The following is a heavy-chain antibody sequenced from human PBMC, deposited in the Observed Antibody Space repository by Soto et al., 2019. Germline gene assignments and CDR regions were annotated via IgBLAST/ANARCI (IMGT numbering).Heavy chain of an antibody. CDR2: IYYSGST. J-gene: IGHJ1*01. V-gene: IGHV4-59*01. CDR1: GGSISSYY. D-gene: IGHD3-22*01. Sequence: SETLSLTCTVSGGSISSYYWSWIRQPPGKGLEWIGYIYYSGSTNYNPSLKSRVTISVDTSKNQFSLKLSSVTAADTAVYYCAGTNYYYDSSGYYLYFQHWGQGTLVTVSS. CDR3: AGTNYYYDSSGYYLYFQH.